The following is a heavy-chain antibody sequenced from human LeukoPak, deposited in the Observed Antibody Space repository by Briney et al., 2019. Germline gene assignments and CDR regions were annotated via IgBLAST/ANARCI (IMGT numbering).Heavy chain of an antibody. CDR3: ARGPGRPITIFGGGHYYMDV. CDR1: GGSISSGSYY. D-gene: IGHD3-3*01. J-gene: IGHJ6*03. V-gene: IGHV4-61*02. Sequence: SETLSLTCSVSGGSISSGSYYWSWIRQPAGKGLEWIGRFYTSGSTYYNPSLKSRITISVDTSKNRFSLKLSSVTAADTAVYYCARGPGRPITIFGGGHYYMDVWGKGTTVTVSS. CDR2: FYTSGST.